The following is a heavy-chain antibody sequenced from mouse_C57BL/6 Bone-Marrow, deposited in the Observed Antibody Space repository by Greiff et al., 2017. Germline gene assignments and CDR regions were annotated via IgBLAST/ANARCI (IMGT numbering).Heavy chain of an antibody. CDR3: TRQGDYYGSRDYYAMDY. CDR1: GFTFSDAW. J-gene: IGHJ4*01. CDR2: IRNKANNHAT. Sequence: EVMLVESGGGLVQPGGSMKLSCAASGFTFSDAWMDWVRQSPEKGLEWVAEIRNKANNHATYYAESVKGRFTISRDDSKSSVYLQRNSLRAEDTGIYYCTRQGDYYGSRDYYAMDYWGQGTSVTFSS. D-gene: IGHD1-1*01. V-gene: IGHV6-6*01.